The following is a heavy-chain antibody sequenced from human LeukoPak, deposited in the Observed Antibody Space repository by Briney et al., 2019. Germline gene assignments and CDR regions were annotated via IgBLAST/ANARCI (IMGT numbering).Heavy chain of an antibody. Sequence: PSETLSLTCTVSGGSISSGGYYWSWIRQHPGKGLEWIGYIYYSGSTYYNPSLKSRVTISVDTSKNQFSLKLSSVTAADTAVYYCARDVMTTVTTNAFDIWGQGTMVTVSS. D-gene: IGHD4-17*01. J-gene: IGHJ3*02. CDR2: IYYSGST. CDR3: ARDVMTTVTTNAFDI. V-gene: IGHV4-31*03. CDR1: GGSISSGGYY.